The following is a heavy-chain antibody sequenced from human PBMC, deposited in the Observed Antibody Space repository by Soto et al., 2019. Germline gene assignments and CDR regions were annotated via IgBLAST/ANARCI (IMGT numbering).Heavy chain of an antibody. J-gene: IGHJ4*02. Sequence: VQLVQSGAEVKKPGSSVRVSCRTSGGTFRNDAFSWVRQAPGQGLEWMGGIIPLFGTSDYEKKFQDRVTITADESASTVYLELRSLTSEDTAMYFCARDVLGEMSTVGDGDIWGPRPLVTVSA. CDR1: GGTFRNDA. CDR3: ARDVLGEMSTVGDGDI. V-gene: IGHV1-69*01. D-gene: IGHD3-10*01. CDR2: IIPLFGTS.